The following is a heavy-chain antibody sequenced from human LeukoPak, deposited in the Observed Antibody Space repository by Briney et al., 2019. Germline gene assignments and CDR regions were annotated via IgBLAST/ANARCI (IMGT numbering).Heavy chain of an antibody. CDR3: ARHDGGSYYFDY. CDR2: INHSGST. D-gene: IGHD1-26*01. J-gene: IGHJ4*02. V-gene: IGHV4-39*01. Sequence: SETLSLTCTVSGGSISSGGYYWSWIRQPPGKGLEWIGEINHSGSTNYDPSLKSRVTISVDTSKNQFSLKLSSVTAADTAVYYCARHDGGSYYFDYWGQGTLVTVSS. CDR1: GGSISSGGYY.